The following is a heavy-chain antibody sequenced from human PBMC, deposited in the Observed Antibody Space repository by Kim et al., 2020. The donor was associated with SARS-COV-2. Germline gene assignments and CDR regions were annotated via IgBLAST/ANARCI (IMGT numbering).Heavy chain of an antibody. D-gene: IGHD2-8*01. J-gene: IGHJ4*02. V-gene: IGHV4-39*07. CDR2: IYYSGSN. Sequence: SETLSLTCTVSGGSISSSSYYWGWIRQPPGMGLVWIGSIYYSGSNYHTPPRKSRVTISVDTSKNQFSLKLSSVTAADTAVYYCASGLMEEAGVCYFFDYWGQGTLVTVSS. CDR3: ASGLMEEAGVCYFFDY. CDR1: GGSISSSSYY.